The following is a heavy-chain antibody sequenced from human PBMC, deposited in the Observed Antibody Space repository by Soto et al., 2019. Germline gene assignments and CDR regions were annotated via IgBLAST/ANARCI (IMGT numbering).Heavy chain of an antibody. J-gene: IGHJ4*02. CDR3: ARGLKKITMVRGVHYFDY. CDR2: IYYSGST. CDR1: GGSISSGGYY. D-gene: IGHD3-10*01. Sequence: QVQLQESGPGLVKPSQTLSLTCTVSGGSISSGGYYWSWIRQHPGKGLEWIGYIYYSGSTYYNPSLKSRVTISVDTSKNQFSLKLSSVTAADTAVYYCARGLKKITMVRGVHYFDYWGQGTLVTVSS. V-gene: IGHV4-31*03.